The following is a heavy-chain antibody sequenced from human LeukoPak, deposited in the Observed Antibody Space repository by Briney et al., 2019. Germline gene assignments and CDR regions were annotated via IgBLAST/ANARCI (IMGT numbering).Heavy chain of an antibody. D-gene: IGHD3-22*01. Sequence: GASVKVSCKASGYTFTSYGISWVRQAPGQGLEWMGWISGYNGNTNYAQKLQGRVTMTTDTSTSTAYMELRSLRSDDTAVYHCTRDFYDPSGGNWGQGTLVTVSS. J-gene: IGHJ4*02. CDR3: TRDFYDPSGGN. V-gene: IGHV1-18*01. CDR2: ISGYNGNT. CDR1: GYTFTSYG.